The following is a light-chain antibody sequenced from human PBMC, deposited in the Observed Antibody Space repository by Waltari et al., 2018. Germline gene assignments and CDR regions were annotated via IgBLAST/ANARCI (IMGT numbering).Light chain of an antibody. CDR2: SNN. CDR3: AAWDASLNALL. V-gene: IGLV1-44*01. CDR1: RSNIGTNT. J-gene: IGLJ2*01. Sequence: QSMLTQPPSASGTPGQRVTISCSGGRSNIGTNTVNWSQQVPGTAPKLLIYSNNQRPSGVPDRFSGSRSGTSASLAISGPQSEDEGEYYCAAWDASLNALLFGGGTTLTVL.